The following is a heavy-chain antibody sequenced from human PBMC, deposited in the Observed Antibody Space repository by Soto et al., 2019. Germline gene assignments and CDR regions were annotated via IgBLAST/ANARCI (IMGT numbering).Heavy chain of an antibody. CDR2: IRSKAYGGTT. J-gene: IGHJ5*02. D-gene: IGHD2-2*01. Sequence: GGSLRLSCTASGFTFGDYAMSWFRQAPGKGLEWVGFIRSKAYGGTTEYAGSVKGRFTISRDDSKSMAFLQMNSLKTEDTAVYYCTSAAGRCSSTSCLNWFDPWGQGTLVTVSS. CDR3: TSAAGRCSSTSCLNWFDP. CDR1: GFTFGDYA. V-gene: IGHV3-49*03.